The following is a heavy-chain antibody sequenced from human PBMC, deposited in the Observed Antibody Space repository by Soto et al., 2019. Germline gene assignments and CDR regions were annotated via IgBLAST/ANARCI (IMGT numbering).Heavy chain of an antibody. CDR3: ARESGWRQLAEETLIDY. CDR1: GFTFSSYG. V-gene: IGHV3-33*01. CDR2: IWYDGTNN. J-gene: IGHJ4*02. Sequence: GGSLSLSCAASGFTFSSYGMHWVRQAPGKGLEWVAVIWYDGTNNYYADSVKGRFTISRDNSKNTVYLQMNSLRAEDTAVYFCARESGWRQLAEETLIDYWGQGTLVTVSS. D-gene: IGHD1-1*01.